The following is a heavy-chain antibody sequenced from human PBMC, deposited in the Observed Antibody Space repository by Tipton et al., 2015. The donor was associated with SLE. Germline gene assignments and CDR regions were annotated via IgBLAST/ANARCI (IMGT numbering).Heavy chain of an antibody. J-gene: IGHJ4*02. D-gene: IGHD3-22*01. CDR2: IYYSGST. CDR3: ARDKYYDSSGGFDY. V-gene: IGHV4-59*11. Sequence: LSLTCTVSGGSISSHYWSWIRQPPGKGLEWIGYIYYSGSTNYNPSLKSRVTISVDTSKNQFSLKLSSVTAADTAVYYCARDKYYDSSGGFDYWGQGTLVTVSS. CDR1: GGSISSHY.